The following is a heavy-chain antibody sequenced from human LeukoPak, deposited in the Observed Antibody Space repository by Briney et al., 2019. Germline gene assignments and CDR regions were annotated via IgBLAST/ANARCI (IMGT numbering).Heavy chain of an antibody. J-gene: IGHJ4*02. CDR1: GFTLSSNW. Sequence: GGSLRLSCAASGFTLSSNWMNWVRQAPGKGLEWVAIIRQDGSEKYYVDSVKGRFTISRDNAKNSLYLQMNSLRAEDTAVYYCARGNGFIIDYWGQGTLVTVSS. CDR3: ARGNGFIIDY. CDR2: IRQDGSEK. V-gene: IGHV3-7*01. D-gene: IGHD2-8*01.